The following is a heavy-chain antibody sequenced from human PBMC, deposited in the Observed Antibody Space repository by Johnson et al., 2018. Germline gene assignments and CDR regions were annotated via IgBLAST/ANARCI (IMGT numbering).Heavy chain of an antibody. CDR1: GFTFSSYG. Sequence: QVQLQESGGGLVKPGGSLRLSCAASGFTFSSYGMHWVRQAPGKGLEWVAVIWYDGSNQYYADSVKGRFTISRDNFKNTLYLQMNSLRVEDTAMYYCAKDSSITGTSEFDYWGQGTLVTVSS. D-gene: IGHD1-20*01. CDR3: AKDSSITGTSEFDY. V-gene: IGHV3-33*06. J-gene: IGHJ4*02. CDR2: IWYDGSNQ.